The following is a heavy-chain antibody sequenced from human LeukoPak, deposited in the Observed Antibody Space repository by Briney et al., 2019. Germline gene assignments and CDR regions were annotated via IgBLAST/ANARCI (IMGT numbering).Heavy chain of an antibody. J-gene: IGHJ4*02. V-gene: IGHV3-23*01. Sequence: GGSLRLSCAASGFTFSSYVMSWVRQAPGKGLVWVSVIGSDGRTTSYADSVKGRFTTSRDNAKNSLYLQMNSLRDENTAVYYCARSGDYGDYTGYWGQGTLVTVSS. CDR3: ARSGDYGDYTGY. D-gene: IGHD4-17*01. CDR1: GFTFSSYV. CDR2: IGSDGRTT.